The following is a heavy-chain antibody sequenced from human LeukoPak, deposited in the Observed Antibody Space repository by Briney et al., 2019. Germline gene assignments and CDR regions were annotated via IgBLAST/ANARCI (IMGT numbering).Heavy chain of an antibody. D-gene: IGHD3-3*01. V-gene: IGHV3-64D*09. CDR3: ARGGDFHAFDI. CDR1: GFTFSSYA. Sequence: GGSLRLSCSASGFTFSSYAMHWVRQAPGKGLEYVSTISSNGGTTYYADSVKGRFTISRDNSKNTLYLQMSSLRADDTAVYYCARGGDFHAFDIWGQGTMVTVSS. J-gene: IGHJ3*02. CDR2: ISSNGGTT.